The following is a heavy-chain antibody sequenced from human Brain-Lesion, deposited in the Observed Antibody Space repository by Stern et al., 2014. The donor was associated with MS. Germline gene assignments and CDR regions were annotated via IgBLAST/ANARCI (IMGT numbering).Heavy chain of an antibody. CDR3: ATLSPGAGGNYYRHFDY. CDR2: FDPEDGET. Sequence: VQLVESGAEVKKPGASVKVSCKVSGYTLTELSMHWVRQAPRKGLEWMGGFDPEDGETIYAQKFQGRVTMTEDTSTDTAYMELSSLRSEDTAVYYSATLSPGAGGNYYRHFDYWGQGTLVTVSS. V-gene: IGHV1-24*01. D-gene: IGHD1-26*01. CDR1: GYTLTELS. J-gene: IGHJ4*02.